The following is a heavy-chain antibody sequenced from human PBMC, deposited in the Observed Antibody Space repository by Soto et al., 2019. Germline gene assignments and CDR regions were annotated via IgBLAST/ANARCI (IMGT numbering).Heavy chain of an antibody. CDR3: AHRRPLCGVWGGGDFDY. V-gene: IGHV2-5*02. Sequence: QITLKESGPMRVKPTQTLALTCTFSGFSLTTSGVGVGWIRQPPGKALEWLALIYWDDDKRYSPSLKSRLSIPNDTSNNEVVLIMTDMDPAETATYYCAHRRPLCGVWGGGDFDYWGQGTLVTVSS. CDR2: IYWDDDK. CDR1: GFSLTTSGVG. J-gene: IGHJ4*02. D-gene: IGHD3-16*01.